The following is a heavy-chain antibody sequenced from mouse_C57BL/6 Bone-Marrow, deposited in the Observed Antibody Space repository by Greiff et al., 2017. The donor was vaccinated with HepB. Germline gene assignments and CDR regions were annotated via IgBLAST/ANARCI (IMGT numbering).Heavy chain of an antibody. D-gene: IGHD2-14*01. Sequence: EVKLMESGGGLVQPGGSLKLSCAASGFTFSDYGMAWVRQAPRKGPEWVAFISTLAYSIYYADTVTGRFTFSRENAKNTLYLEMSSLRSEDTAMYYCARRGYREGWYFDVWGTGTTVTVSS. J-gene: IGHJ1*03. CDR1: GFTFSDYG. V-gene: IGHV5-15*01. CDR2: ISTLAYSI. CDR3: ARRGYREGWYFDV.